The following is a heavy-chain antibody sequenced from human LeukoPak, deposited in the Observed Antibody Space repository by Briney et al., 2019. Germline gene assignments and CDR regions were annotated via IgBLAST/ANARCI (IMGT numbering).Heavy chain of an antibody. Sequence: PGGSLRLSCAASRFTFSSYAMHWVRQAPGKGLEWVAVISYDGSNKYYADSVKGRFTISRDNSKNTLYLQMNSLRAEDTAVYYCARDQGAPPIFGVVPYFDYWGQGTLVTVSS. CDR1: RFTFSSYA. D-gene: IGHD3-3*01. CDR2: ISYDGSNK. V-gene: IGHV3-30*04. CDR3: ARDQGAPPIFGVVPYFDY. J-gene: IGHJ4*02.